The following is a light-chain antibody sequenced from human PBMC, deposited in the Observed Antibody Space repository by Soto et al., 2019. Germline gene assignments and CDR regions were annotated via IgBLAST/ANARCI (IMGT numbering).Light chain of an antibody. V-gene: IGKV3-20*01. Sequence: EIVMTHSPGTLSWSPWEIATLAFRASQSVTSLHLAWYQQKPGQAPRLLIFGASSRATGIPDRFSGSGSGTDFTLTISRLEPEDFAVYICQQYGTSPRTFGQGTRLEIK. CDR1: QSVTSLH. CDR2: GAS. CDR3: QQYGTSPRT. J-gene: IGKJ5*01.